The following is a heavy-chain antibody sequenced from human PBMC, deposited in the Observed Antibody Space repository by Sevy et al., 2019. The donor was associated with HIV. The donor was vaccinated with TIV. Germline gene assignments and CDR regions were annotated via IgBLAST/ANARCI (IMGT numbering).Heavy chain of an antibody. CDR1: GFTFSAYG. CDR2: IWYDGRNK. CDR3: ARDGGTSEQFSYFDY. V-gene: IGHV3-33*01. D-gene: IGHD1-7*01. Sequence: GGYLRLSCAASGFTFSAYGMHWVRQAPGKGLEWVALIWYDGRNKYYADSVKGRFTISRDTSKDTLYLQMDSLRAEDTAVYYCARDGGTSEQFSYFDYWGQGTLVTVSS. J-gene: IGHJ4*02.